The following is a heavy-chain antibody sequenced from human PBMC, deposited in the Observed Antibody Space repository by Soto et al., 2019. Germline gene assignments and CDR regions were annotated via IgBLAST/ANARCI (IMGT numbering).Heavy chain of an antibody. V-gene: IGHV1-69*12. Sequence: QVQLVQSGAEVKKPESSVKVSCKASGGTFRNYALSWVRQAPGQGLEWMGQIIPIFGTSNYAQKFQGRVTITADESTSTAYMELSSLRSEDTAIYYCASGNSAGNWYFDLWGRGTLVTVSS. CDR3: ASGNSAGNWYFDL. CDR1: GGTFRNYA. D-gene: IGHD4-4*01. CDR2: IIPIFGTS. J-gene: IGHJ2*01.